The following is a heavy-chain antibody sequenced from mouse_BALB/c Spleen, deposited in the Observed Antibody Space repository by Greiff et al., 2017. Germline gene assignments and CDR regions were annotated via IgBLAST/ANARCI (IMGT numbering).Heavy chain of an antibody. Sequence: VKQRPGQGLEWIGDIYPGRGITNYNEKFKSKATLTLDTSSSTAYMQLSSLTSEDSAVYYCSRRDYGYGSAMDYWGQGTSVTVSS. V-gene: IGHV1-55*01. D-gene: IGHD1-2*01. J-gene: IGHJ4*01. CDR3: SRRDYGYGSAMDY. CDR2: IYPGRGIT.